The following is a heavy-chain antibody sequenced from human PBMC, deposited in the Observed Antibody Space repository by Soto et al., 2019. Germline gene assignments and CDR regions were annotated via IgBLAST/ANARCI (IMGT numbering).Heavy chain of an antibody. Sequence: SETLSLTCTVSGGSVSSGNYYWSWIRQPPGKGPQWIGYLYYSGRINYNPSLRSRVTISADTSKNQFSLKMSSVTAADTAVYYCARDPGYDSSGYFVDYWGQGALVTVS. CDR1: GGSVSSGNYY. CDR3: ARDPGYDSSGYFVDY. D-gene: IGHD3-22*01. J-gene: IGHJ4*02. V-gene: IGHV4-61*01. CDR2: LYYSGRI.